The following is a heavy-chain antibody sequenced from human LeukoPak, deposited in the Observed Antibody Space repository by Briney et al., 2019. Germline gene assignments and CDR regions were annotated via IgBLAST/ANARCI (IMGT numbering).Heavy chain of an antibody. Sequence: GGSLRLSCAASGVTFSTYSMNWVRQAPGKGLEYVSGISGNGGSTYYADSVKGRFTISRDHSKNTLYLQMSSLRAEDTALYYCVRALRAYYYYGMDVWGQGTTVTVSS. D-gene: IGHD4-17*01. CDR3: VRALRAYYYYGMDV. V-gene: IGHV3-64D*09. CDR2: ISGNGGST. CDR1: GVTFSTYS. J-gene: IGHJ6*02.